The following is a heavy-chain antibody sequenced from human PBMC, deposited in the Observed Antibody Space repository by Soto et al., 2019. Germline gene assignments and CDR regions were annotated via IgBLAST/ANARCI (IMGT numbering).Heavy chain of an antibody. Sequence: GASVKVSCKASGYTFTSYGISWVRQAPGQGLEWMGWISAYNGNTNYAQKLQGRVTMTTDTSTSTAYMELRSLRSDDTAVYYCARAWYYYDSSGYPMDPWGQGTLVTVSS. J-gene: IGHJ5*02. CDR2: ISAYNGNT. CDR3: ARAWYYYDSSGYPMDP. CDR1: GYTFTSYG. D-gene: IGHD3-22*01. V-gene: IGHV1-18*01.